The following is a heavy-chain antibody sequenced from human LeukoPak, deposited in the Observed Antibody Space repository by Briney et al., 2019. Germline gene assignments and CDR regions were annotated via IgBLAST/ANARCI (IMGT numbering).Heavy chain of an antibody. V-gene: IGHV1-2*02. CDR2: INPNTGGT. CDR3: AREIIGGYTYGTYADY. D-gene: IGHD5-18*01. Sequence: ASVKVSCKASGYTFTGYYIHWMRQDPGQGLEWMGWINPNTGGTNYPQKFQGRVTMTRDTSITTAYMELSSLRSDDTAVYFCAREIIGGYTYGTYADYWGQGTLVTVSS. J-gene: IGHJ4*02. CDR1: GYTFTGYY.